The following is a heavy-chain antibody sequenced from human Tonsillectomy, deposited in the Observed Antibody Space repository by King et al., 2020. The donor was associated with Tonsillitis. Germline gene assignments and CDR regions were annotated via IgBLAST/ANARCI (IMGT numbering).Heavy chain of an antibody. CDR1: GFTFSTYA. J-gene: IGHJ5*02. Sequence: VQLVESGGGFVQPGGSLRLSCAASGFTFSTYAMSWVRQAPGKGLEWVSGISGSGGSTYYADSVKGRFTISRDNSNNTLYLQMNSLRAEDTAVYYCAKDPVGATRLVTGWFDPWGQGTLVTVSS. CDR3: AKDPVGATRLVTGWFDP. D-gene: IGHD2-21*02. CDR2: ISGSGGST. V-gene: IGHV3-23*04.